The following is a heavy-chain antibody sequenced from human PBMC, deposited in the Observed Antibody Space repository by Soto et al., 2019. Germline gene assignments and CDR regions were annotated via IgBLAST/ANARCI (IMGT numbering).Heavy chain of an antibody. V-gene: IGHV4-4*07. CDR1: GGSISSYY. CDR2: IYTSGST. CDR3: ARELVVLMVYARVNYYYGMDV. J-gene: IGHJ6*02. D-gene: IGHD2-8*01. Sequence: SETLSLTCTVSGGSISSYYWIWIRQPAGKGLEWIGRIYTSGSTNYNPSLKSRVTMSVDTSKNQFSLKLSSVTAADTAVYYCARELVVLMVYARVNYYYGMDVWGQGTTVTVSS.